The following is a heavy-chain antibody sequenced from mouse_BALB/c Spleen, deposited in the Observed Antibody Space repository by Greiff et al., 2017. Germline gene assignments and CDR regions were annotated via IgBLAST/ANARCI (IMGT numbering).Heavy chain of an antibody. Sequence: VQLKQSGAELVRSGASVKLSCTASGFNIKDYYMHWVKQRPEQGLEWIGWIDPENGDTEYAPKFQGKATMTADTSSNTAYLQLSSLTSEDTAVYYCAPYGRGFAYWGQGTLVTVSA. D-gene: IGHD1-1*02. CDR2: IDPENGDT. CDR3: APYGRGFAY. V-gene: IGHV14-4*02. J-gene: IGHJ3*01. CDR1: GFNIKDYY.